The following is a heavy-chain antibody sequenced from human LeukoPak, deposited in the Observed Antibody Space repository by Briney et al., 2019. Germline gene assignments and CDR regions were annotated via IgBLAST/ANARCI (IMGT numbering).Heavy chain of an antibody. V-gene: IGHV4-34*01. CDR2: INHSGST. J-gene: IGHJ6*02. Sequence: SETLSLTCAVYGGSFCGYYWSWIRQPPGKGLEWIGEINHSGSTNYNPSLKSRVTISVDTSKNQFSLKLSSVTAADTAVYYCARLALELYSGSYRNYYYGMDVWGQGTTVTVSS. D-gene: IGHD1-26*01. CDR1: GGSFCGYY. CDR3: ARLALELYSGSYRNYYYGMDV.